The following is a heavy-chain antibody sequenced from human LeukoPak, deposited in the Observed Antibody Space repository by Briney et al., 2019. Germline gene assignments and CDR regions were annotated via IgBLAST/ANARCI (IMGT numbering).Heavy chain of an antibody. CDR3: ARYIVVVPAAIRDLPSPYYYYGMDV. D-gene: IGHD2-2*02. CDR2: ISSSSSYT. J-gene: IGHJ6*02. Sequence: KAGGSLRLSCAASGFTFSDYYMSWIRQAPGKGLEWVSYISSSSSYTNYADSVKGRFTISRDNAKNSLYLQMNSLRAEDTAVYYCARYIVVVPAAIRDLPSPYYYYGMDVWGQGTTVTVSS. CDR1: GFTFSDYY. V-gene: IGHV3-11*03.